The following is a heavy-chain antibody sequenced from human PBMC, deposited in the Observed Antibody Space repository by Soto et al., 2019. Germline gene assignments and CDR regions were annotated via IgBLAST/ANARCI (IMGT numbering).Heavy chain of an antibody. V-gene: IGHV4-4*02. CDR3: ASRDPGTSVDY. J-gene: IGHJ4*02. CDR2: IYRTGST. D-gene: IGHD1-7*01. CDR1: GGSFTSNNW. Sequence: SETLSLTCAVSGGSFTSNNWWTWVRQPPGQGLEWIGEIYRTGSTNYNPSLKSRVTIPLDKSENQFSLKVTSLTAADTAVYYCASRDPGTSVDYWGQGTLVTVSS.